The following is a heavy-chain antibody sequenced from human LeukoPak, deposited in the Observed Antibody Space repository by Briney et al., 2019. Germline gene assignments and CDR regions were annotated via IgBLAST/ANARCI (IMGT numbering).Heavy chain of an antibody. Sequence: PSETLSLTCTVSGGSISSYYWSWIRQPPGKGLEWIGYIYYSGSTNYNPSLKSRVTISVDTSKNQSSLKLSSVTAADTAVYYCARGDFWSVYFDYWGQGTLVTVSS. J-gene: IGHJ4*02. CDR2: IYYSGST. CDR3: ARGDFWSVYFDY. D-gene: IGHD3-3*01. V-gene: IGHV4-59*01. CDR1: GGSISSYY.